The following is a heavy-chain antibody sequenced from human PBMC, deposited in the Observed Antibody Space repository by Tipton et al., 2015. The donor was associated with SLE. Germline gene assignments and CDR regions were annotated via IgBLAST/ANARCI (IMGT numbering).Heavy chain of an antibody. CDR2: ISYDGSNK. Sequence: RSLRLSCAASGFTFSSYAMHWVRQAPGKGLEWVAVISYDGSNKYYADSVKGRFTISRDNSKNTLYLQMNSLRAEDTAVYYCAAGSSGYIDDYWGQGTLVTVSS. CDR3: AAGSSGYIDDY. J-gene: IGHJ4*02. CDR1: GFTFSSYA. V-gene: IGHV3-30*04. D-gene: IGHD6-19*01.